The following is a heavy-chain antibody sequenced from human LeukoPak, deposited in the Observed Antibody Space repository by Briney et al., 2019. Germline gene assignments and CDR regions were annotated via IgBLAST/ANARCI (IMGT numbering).Heavy chain of an antibody. V-gene: IGHV7-4-1*02. CDR2: INTNTGNP. CDR3: ARESPYFDWFPEGY. D-gene: IGHD3-9*01. J-gene: IGHJ4*02. CDR1: GYTFTSYA. Sequence: ASVKVSCKASGYTFTSYAMNWVRQAPGQGLEWMGRINTNTGNPTYAQGFTGRFVFSLDTSVSTAYLQISSLKAEDTAVYYCARESPYFDWFPEGYWGQGTLVTVSS.